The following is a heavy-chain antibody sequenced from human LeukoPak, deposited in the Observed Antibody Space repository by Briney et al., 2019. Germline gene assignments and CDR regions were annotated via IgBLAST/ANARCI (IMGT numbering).Heavy chain of an antibody. D-gene: IGHD1-1*01. CDR1: GGSISSYY. J-gene: IGHJ4*02. V-gene: IGHV4-59*12. CDR2: IYYSGST. CDR3: AREGIQTDDY. Sequence: SETLSLTCTVSGGSISSYYWSWIRQPPGKGLEWIGYIYYSGSTNYNPSLKSRVTISVDTSKNQFSLKLSSVTAADTAVYYCAREGIQTDDYWGQGTLVTVSS.